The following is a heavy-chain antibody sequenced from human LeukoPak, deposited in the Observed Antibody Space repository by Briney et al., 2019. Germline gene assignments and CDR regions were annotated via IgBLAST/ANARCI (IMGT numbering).Heavy chain of an antibody. J-gene: IGHJ5*02. Sequence: ASVKVSCKASGYTFTSYGISWVRQAPGQGLEWMGWISAYNGNTNYAQKLQGRVTMTTDTSTSTAYMELRSLRSDDTAVYHCAREIAAAGTGNWFDPWGQGTLVTVSS. CDR1: GYTFTSYG. V-gene: IGHV1-18*01. CDR2: ISAYNGNT. CDR3: AREIAAAGTGNWFDP. D-gene: IGHD6-13*01.